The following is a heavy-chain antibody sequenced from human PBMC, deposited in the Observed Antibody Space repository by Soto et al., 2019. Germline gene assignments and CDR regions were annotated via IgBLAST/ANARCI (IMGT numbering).Heavy chain of an antibody. CDR2: IKSKTDGGTT. J-gene: IGHJ5*02. CDR3: AKANTVVTSYNWFDP. Sequence: EVQLVESGGGLVKPGGSLRLSCAASGFTFSNAWMSWVRQAPGKGLEWVGRIKSKTDGGTTDYAAPVKGRFTISRDDSKNTLYLQMNSLKTEDTAVYYCAKANTVVTSYNWFDPWGQGTLVTVSS. D-gene: IGHD2-15*01. V-gene: IGHV3-15*01. CDR1: GFTFSNAW.